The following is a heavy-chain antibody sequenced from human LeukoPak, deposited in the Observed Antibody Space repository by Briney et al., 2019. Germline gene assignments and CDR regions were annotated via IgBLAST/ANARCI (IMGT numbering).Heavy chain of an antibody. CDR1: GFTFSTYD. V-gene: IGHV3-23*01. D-gene: IGHD3-22*01. CDR2: VRVNGRST. CDR3: ASVYDSSGYYRAFDI. J-gene: IGHJ3*02. Sequence: PGGSLRLSCTASGFTFSTYDMSWVRQAPGKGLEWVSTVRVNGRSTYYADSVKGRFTISRDNSKNTLYLQMNSLRAEDTAVYYCASVYDSSGYYRAFDIWGQGTMVTVSS.